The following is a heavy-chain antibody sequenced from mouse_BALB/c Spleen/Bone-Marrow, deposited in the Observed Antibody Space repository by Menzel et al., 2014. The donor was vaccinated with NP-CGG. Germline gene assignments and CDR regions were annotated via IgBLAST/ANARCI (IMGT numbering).Heavy chain of an antibody. CDR2: IYPGDFNT. D-gene: IGHD2-4*01. CDR1: GYTFTSYY. J-gene: IGHJ4*01. V-gene: IGHV1S56*01. Sequence: QVHLQQSGPELVKPGASVRISRKASGYTFTSYYVHWVRQRPGQGLEWIGWIYPGDFNTKYNEKFKGKATLTADKSSSTASMQVSSLTSEDSAVYFCARKSQRAYDSMNYWGQGTSVTVSS. CDR3: ARKSQRAYDSMNY.